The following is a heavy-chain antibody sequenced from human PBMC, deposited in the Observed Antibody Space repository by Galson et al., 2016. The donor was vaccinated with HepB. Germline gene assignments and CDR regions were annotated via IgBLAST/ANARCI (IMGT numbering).Heavy chain of an antibody. V-gene: IGHV1-58*01. CDR1: GFTFINTA. Sequence: SVKVSCKASGFTFINTAVQWVRQARGQRLEWIGWIVVGSGNTDYAQKFQERVTITRDMSTSTAYMELSSLRSEDTAVYYCAADLGVYSLAYAYWGQGTLVTVSS. CDR2: IVVGSGNT. D-gene: IGHD2-21*01. J-gene: IGHJ4*02. CDR3: AADLGVYSLAYAY.